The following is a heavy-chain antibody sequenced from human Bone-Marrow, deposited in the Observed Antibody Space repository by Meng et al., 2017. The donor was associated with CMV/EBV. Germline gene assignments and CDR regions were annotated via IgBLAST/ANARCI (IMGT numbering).Heavy chain of an antibody. CDR3: ARERGYYGSGSYWTYYYYGMDV. Sequence: GGSLRLSCAASGFTVSSNYMSWVRQAPGKGLEWVSVIYSGGSTYYADSVKGRFTISRDNSKNTLYLQMNSLRAEDTAVYYCARERGYYGSGSYWTYYYYGMDVWGQGTTVTASS. CDR2: IYSGGST. CDR1: GFTVSSNY. J-gene: IGHJ6*02. D-gene: IGHD3-10*01. V-gene: IGHV3-66*02.